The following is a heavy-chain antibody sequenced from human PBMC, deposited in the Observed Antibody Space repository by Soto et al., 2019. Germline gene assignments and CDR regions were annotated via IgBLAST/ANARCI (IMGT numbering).Heavy chain of an antibody. CDR2: LIPILGIA. D-gene: IGHD3-10*01. CDR3: ASLMSSGYYYGMDV. CDR1: GGTFSSYT. J-gene: IGHJ6*02. Sequence: QVQLVQSGAEVKKPGSSVKVSCKASGGTFSSYTISWVRQAPGKGLEWMGRLIPILGIANYAQKFQGRVTITADKSTSTAYMELSSLRSEDTAVYYCASLMSSGYYYGMDVWGQGTTVTVSS. V-gene: IGHV1-69*02.